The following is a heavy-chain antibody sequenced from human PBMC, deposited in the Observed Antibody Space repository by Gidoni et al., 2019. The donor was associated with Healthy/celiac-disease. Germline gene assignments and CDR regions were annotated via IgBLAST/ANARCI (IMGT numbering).Heavy chain of an antibody. CDR2: ISYDGSNK. CDR3: ARDRAGYDILTGYSNYYYYGMDV. J-gene: IGHJ6*02. D-gene: IGHD3-9*01. V-gene: IGHV3-30-3*01. CDR1: GFTFSSYA. Sequence: QVQLVESGGGVVQPGRSLRLSCAASGFTFSSYAMHWVRQAPGKGLEWVAVISYDGSNKYYADSVKGRFTISRDNSKNTLYLQMNSLRAEDTAVYYCARDRAGYDILTGYSNYYYYGMDVWGQGTTVTVSS.